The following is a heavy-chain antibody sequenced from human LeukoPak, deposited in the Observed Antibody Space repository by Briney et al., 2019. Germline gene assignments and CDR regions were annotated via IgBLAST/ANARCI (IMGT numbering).Heavy chain of an antibody. Sequence: SVKVSCKASGGTFSSYAISWVRQAPGQGLEWMGGIIPIFGTANYAQKLQGRVTITTDESTSAAYMELSSLRSEDTAVYYCARGENYDRGGYYVPTYDYWGQGTLVTVSS. CDR2: IIPIFGTA. D-gene: IGHD3-22*01. CDR3: ARGENYDRGGYYVPTYDY. V-gene: IGHV1-69*05. CDR1: GGTFSSYA. J-gene: IGHJ4*02.